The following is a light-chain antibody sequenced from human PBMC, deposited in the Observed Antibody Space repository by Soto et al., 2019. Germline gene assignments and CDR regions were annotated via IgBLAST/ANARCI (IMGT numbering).Light chain of an antibody. V-gene: IGKV3-20*01. CDR1: QSVYSNY. Sequence: EIVLTHSPGTLSLLPCERATLSFSASQSVYSNYLAWYQQKPGQAPRLLISGASSRATGIPDRFSGSGSGTDFTLTISRLEPEDFAVYYCQQYGSSPPWTFGQGTKVDIK. CDR3: QQYGSSPPWT. J-gene: IGKJ1*01. CDR2: GAS.